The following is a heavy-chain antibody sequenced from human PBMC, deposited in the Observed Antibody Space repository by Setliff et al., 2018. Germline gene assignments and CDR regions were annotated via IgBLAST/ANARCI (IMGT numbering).Heavy chain of an antibody. D-gene: IGHD2-8*02. CDR2: IYYSGST. J-gene: IGHJ4*02. V-gene: IGHV4-59*11. CDR1: GGSISSHY. Sequence: SETLSLTCTVSGGSISSHYWSWVRQPPGKGLEWIGSIYYSGSTNYNPSLKSRVTISVDTSKNQFSLKLSSVTAADTALYYCTVYNTGSSKDHYWGQGTPVTVSS. CDR3: TVYNTGSSKDHY.